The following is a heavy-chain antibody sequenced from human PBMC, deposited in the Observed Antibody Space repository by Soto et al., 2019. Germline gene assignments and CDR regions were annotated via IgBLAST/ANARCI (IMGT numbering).Heavy chain of an antibody. D-gene: IGHD2-2*01. CDR2: IYYSGST. Sequence: SETLSLTCTVSGGSISSGDYYWSWIRQPPGKGLEWIGYIYYSGSTYYNPSLKSRVTISVDTSKNQFSLKLSSVTAADTAVYYCARVLRVGYCSSTSRPYFYGMDVWGQGTTVTVSS. J-gene: IGHJ6*02. CDR3: ARVLRVGYCSSTSRPYFYGMDV. CDR1: GGSISSGDYY. V-gene: IGHV4-30-4*01.